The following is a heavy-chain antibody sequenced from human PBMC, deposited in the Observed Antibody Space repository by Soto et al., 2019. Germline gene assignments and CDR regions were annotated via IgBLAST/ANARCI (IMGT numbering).Heavy chain of an antibody. Sequence: QVQLVQSGAEVKKPGASVKVSCKASGYTFTSYDINWVGQATGQGLEGMGWMNPNSGKTGYAQKFQGRVTMTRNTSLSTAYMELSSLRSEDTAVYYCAREKTSYGMDVWGQGTTVTVSS. V-gene: IGHV1-8*01. CDR2: MNPNSGKT. CDR1: GYTFTSYD. J-gene: IGHJ6*02. CDR3: AREKTSYGMDV.